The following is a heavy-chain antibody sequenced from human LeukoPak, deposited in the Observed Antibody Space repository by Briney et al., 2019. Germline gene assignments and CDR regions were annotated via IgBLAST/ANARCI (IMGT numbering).Heavy chain of an antibody. CDR3: ERIWFGDLAFDI. J-gene: IGHJ3*02. V-gene: IGHV4-59*08. Sequence: SETLSLTCTVSGGSISSHYWSWIRQPPGKGLEWIGYIFYSGSTKYNPSLKSRVTISVDTSKNQFSLKLSSVTAADTAVYYCERIWFGDLAFDIWGQGTMVTVSS. D-gene: IGHD3-10*01. CDR1: GGSISSHY. CDR2: IFYSGST.